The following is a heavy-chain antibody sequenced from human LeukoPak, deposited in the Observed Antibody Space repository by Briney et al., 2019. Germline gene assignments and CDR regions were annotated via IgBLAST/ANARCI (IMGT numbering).Heavy chain of an antibody. V-gene: IGHV1-2*02. Sequence: WASVKVSCKASGYTFTGYYMHWVRQAPGQGLEWMGWINPNSGGTNYAQKFQGRVTMTRDTSISTAYMELSRLRSDDTAVYYCARGNWLRPYYFDYWGQGTLVTVSS. J-gene: IGHJ4*02. CDR1: GYTFTGYY. D-gene: IGHD1-1*01. CDR2: INPNSGGT. CDR3: ARGNWLRPYYFDY.